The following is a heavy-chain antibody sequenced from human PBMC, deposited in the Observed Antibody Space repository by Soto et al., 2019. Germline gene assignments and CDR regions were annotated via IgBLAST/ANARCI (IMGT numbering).Heavy chain of an antibody. CDR1: GDSVSRTSVA. V-gene: IGHV6-1*01. J-gene: IGHJ4*02. CDR2: TYYRSKWNS. Sequence: QVQLHQSGPGLVKPSQTLSLTCAISGDSVSRTSVAWNWIRQFPSRGLEWLGRTYYRSKWNSDYAVSVRGPITIHPVTSKSQFSLQLNSVTPEDTAVYYCVRGQFSAFDCWGQGTLVTVSS. CDR3: VRGQFSAFDC.